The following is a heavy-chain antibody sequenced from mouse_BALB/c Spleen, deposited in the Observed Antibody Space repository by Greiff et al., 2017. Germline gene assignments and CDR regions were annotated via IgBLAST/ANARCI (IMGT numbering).Heavy chain of an antibody. V-gene: IGHV5-17*02. CDR2: ISSGSSTI. Sequence: EVQLMESGGGLVQPGGSRTLSCAASGFTFSSFGMHWVRQAPEKGLEWVAYISSGSSTIYYADTVKGRFTISRDNPKNTLFLQMTSLRTEDTAMYYCASRKGYDDVWIAYWGQGTLVTVSA. J-gene: IGHJ3*01. CDR1: GFTFSSFG. D-gene: IGHD2-3*01. CDR3: ASRKGYDDVWIAY.